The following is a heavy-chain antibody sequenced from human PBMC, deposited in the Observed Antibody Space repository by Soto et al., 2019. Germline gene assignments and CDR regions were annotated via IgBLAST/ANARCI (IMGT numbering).Heavy chain of an antibody. Sequence: SETLSLTCAVYGGSFSGDYWSWIRQPPGKGLEWIGEINHSGSTNYNPSLKSRVTISVDTSKNQFSLKLSSVTAADTAVYYCARGRKISARRLVCYYYYYMAVWGKGTTVTVSS. CDR1: GGSFSGDY. D-gene: IGHD6-6*01. V-gene: IGHV4-34*01. J-gene: IGHJ6*03. CDR3: ARGRKISARRLVCYYYYYMAV. CDR2: INHSGST.